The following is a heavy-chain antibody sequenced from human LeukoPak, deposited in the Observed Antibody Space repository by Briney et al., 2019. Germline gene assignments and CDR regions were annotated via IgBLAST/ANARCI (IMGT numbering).Heavy chain of an antibody. J-gene: IGHJ6*02. D-gene: IGHD3-16*01. Sequence: GGSLRLSCVASGFPFTYGMHWVRQAPGKGLEWVASINHNGNVNYYVDSVKGRFTISRDNAKNSLYLQMSNLRAEDTAVYFCARGGGLDVWGQGATVTVSS. CDR2: INHNGNVN. V-gene: IGHV3-7*03. CDR3: ARGGGLDV. CDR1: GFPFTYG.